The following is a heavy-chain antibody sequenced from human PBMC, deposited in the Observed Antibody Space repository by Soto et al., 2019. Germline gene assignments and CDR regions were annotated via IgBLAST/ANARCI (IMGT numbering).Heavy chain of an antibody. CDR1: GGSISSSSYY. CDR2: IYYSGST. CDR3: ARGQLVFGFDY. Sequence: QLQLQESGPGLVKPSETLSLTCTVSGGSISSSSYYWGWIRQPAGKGLEWIGSIYYSGSTYYNPSLKSRVILSVDTSKNQFSLKLSSVTAADTAGYYCARGQLVFGFDYWGQGTLVTVSS. J-gene: IGHJ4*02. D-gene: IGHD6-6*01. V-gene: IGHV4-39*01.